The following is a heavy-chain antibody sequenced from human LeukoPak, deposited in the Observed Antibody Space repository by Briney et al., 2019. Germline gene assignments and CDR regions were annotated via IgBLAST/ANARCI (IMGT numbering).Heavy chain of an antibody. CDR1: GFTFSSYA. Sequence: PGGSLRLSCAASGFTFSSYAMSWVRQAPGKGLEWVSAISGSGGSTYYADSVKGRFTISRDNSKNTLYLQMNSLRAEDTAVYYCARSRGYSYGSVWFDTWGQGTLVSVSS. CDR2: ISGSGGST. D-gene: IGHD5-18*01. J-gene: IGHJ5*02. V-gene: IGHV3-23*01. CDR3: ARSRGYSYGSVWFDT.